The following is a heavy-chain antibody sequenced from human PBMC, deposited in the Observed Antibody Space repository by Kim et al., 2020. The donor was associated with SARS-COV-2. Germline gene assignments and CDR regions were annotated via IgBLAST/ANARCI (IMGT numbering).Heavy chain of an antibody. Sequence: ADSVKGRFTISRDNSKNTLFLQMNSLRAEDTAVYSCASALAYSGSYYFDSWGQGTLVTVSS. CDR3: ASALAYSGSYYFDS. J-gene: IGHJ4*02. D-gene: IGHD1-26*01. V-gene: IGHV3-23*01.